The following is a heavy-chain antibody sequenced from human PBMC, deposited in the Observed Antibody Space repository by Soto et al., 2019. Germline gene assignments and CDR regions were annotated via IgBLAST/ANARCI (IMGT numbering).Heavy chain of an antibody. CDR1: GGSVSIGSYY. CDR2: INDSGKK. CDR3: GRVVSWNNWFDH. V-gene: IGHV4-61*01. D-gene: IGHD6-13*01. Sequence: SETLSLTFTVSGGSVSIGSYYWNLIRQPPGKGMEWIGNINDSGKKNYKTYLKSRVNISVDKSKNQFSMRLNSVTAADTAVYYCGRVVSWNNWFDHWGQGTLVTVSS. J-gene: IGHJ5*02.